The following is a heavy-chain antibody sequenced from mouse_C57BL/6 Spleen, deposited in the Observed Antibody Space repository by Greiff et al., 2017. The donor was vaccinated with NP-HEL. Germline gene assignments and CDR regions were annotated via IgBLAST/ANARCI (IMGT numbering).Heavy chain of an antibody. CDR2: IWSDGST. V-gene: IGHV2-6-1*01. CDR3: ARHEDYDYDVGFAY. D-gene: IGHD2-4*01. Sequence: VKLQESGPGLVAPSQSLSITCTVSGFSLTSYGVHWVRQPPGKGLEWLVVIWSDGSTTYNSALKSRLSISKDNSKSQVFLKMNSLQTDDTAMYYCARHEDYDYDVGFAYWGQGTLVTVSA. J-gene: IGHJ3*01. CDR1: GFSLTSYG.